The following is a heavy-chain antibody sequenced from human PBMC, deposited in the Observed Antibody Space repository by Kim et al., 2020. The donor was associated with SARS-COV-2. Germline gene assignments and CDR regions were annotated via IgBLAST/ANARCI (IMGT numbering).Heavy chain of an antibody. Sequence: PSFQGQVTISADKSISTAYLQWSSLKASDTAMYYCARQLAARITNWFDPWGQGTLVTVSS. D-gene: IGHD6-6*01. V-gene: IGHV5-51*01. J-gene: IGHJ5*02. CDR3: ARQLAARITNWFDP.